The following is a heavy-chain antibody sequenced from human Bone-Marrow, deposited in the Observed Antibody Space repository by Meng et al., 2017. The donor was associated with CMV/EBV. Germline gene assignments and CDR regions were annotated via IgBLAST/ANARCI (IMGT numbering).Heavy chain of an antibody. Sequence: GGSLRLSCAASGFTFDDYAMHWVRQAPGKGLEWVSGISWNSGRIGYADSVKGRFTISRDNAKNSLYLQMNSLRAEDTAVYYCARAPLRYFDWPSVYYGMDVWGQGTTVTVAS. CDR3: ARAPLRYFDWPSVYYGMDV. D-gene: IGHD3-9*01. CDR2: ISWNSGRI. V-gene: IGHV3-9*01. CDR1: GFTFDDYA. J-gene: IGHJ6*02.